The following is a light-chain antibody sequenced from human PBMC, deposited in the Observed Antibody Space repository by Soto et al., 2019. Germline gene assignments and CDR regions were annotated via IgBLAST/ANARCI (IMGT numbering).Light chain of an antibody. J-gene: IGKJ5*01. V-gene: IGKV1-39*01. CDR2: AAS. CDR1: QSISSY. CDR3: QQSYSNLIT. Sequence: DIQMTQSPSSLSASVGDRVTITCRAIQSISSYLNWYQQKPGKAPKLLIYAASSLQSGVPSRFSGSGSGTDFTLTISSLQPEDFATYYCQQSYSNLITFGQGTRLEIK.